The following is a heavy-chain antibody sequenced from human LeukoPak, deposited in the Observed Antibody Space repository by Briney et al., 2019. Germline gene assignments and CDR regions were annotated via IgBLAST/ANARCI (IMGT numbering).Heavy chain of an antibody. CDR1: GYTFTGYY. CDR2: INPNSGGT. V-gene: IGHV1-2*04. CDR3: ARGADPLYYYDSSGYYSFDY. D-gene: IGHD3-22*01. J-gene: IGHJ4*02. Sequence: APVKVSCKASGYTFTGYYMHWVRQAPGQGLEWMGWINPNSGGTNYAQNFQGWVTMTRDTSISTTYMELSRLRSEDTAVYYCARGADPLYYYDSSGYYSFDYWGQGTLVTVSS.